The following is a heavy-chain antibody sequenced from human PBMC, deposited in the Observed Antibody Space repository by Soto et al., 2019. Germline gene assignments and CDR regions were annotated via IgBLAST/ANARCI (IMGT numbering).Heavy chain of an antibody. D-gene: IGHD2-2*01. V-gene: IGHV1-69*13. Sequence: SVKVSFKASGGTFGSYAITWVRRAPGQGLEWLGGIIPILNSPAYAQKFQARVVITADEITNTAYMELNSLRFDDTAVYYCAREAPYCTSATCPKFYDMDVWGQGTTVTVSS. J-gene: IGHJ6*02. CDR3: AREAPYCTSATCPKFYDMDV. CDR2: IIPILNSP. CDR1: GGTFGSYA.